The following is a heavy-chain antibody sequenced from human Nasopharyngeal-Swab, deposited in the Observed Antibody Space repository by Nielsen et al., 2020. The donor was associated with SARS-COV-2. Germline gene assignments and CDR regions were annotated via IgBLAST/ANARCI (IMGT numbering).Heavy chain of an antibody. Sequence: SETLSLTCTVSGGSISSSSYYWGWIRQPPGKGLEWIGSIYYSGSTYYNPSLKSRVTISVDTSKNQFSLKLSSVTAADTAVYYCARSEMATTWDYWGQGTLVTVSS. V-gene: IGHV4-39*07. CDR3: ARSEMATTWDY. D-gene: IGHD5-24*01. J-gene: IGHJ4*02. CDR1: GGSISSSSYY. CDR2: IYYSGST.